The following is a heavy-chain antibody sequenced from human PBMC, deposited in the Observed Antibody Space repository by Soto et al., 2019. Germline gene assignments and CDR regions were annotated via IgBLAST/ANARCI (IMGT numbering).Heavy chain of an antibody. V-gene: IGHV1-24*01. J-gene: IGHJ5*02. Sequence: ASVKVSCKVSGYTLTELSMHWVRQAPGKGLEWMGGFDPEDGETIYAQKFQGRVTMTEDTSTDTAYMELSSLRSEDTAVYYCATDSAGIAAAGSWFDPWGQGTLVTAPQ. CDR1: GYTLTELS. D-gene: IGHD6-13*01. CDR2: FDPEDGET. CDR3: ATDSAGIAAAGSWFDP.